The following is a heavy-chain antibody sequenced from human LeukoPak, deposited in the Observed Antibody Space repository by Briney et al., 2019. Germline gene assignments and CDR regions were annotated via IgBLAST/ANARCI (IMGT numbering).Heavy chain of an antibody. CDR3: ARGISYSSGWYFDN. V-gene: IGHV4-4*07. Sequence: VKPSETLSLTCTVSGGSISAFYWSWIRRPAGKGREWIGRIYASGGTNYNPSLKSRVTMSVDTSKNQFSLKLSSVTAADTAVYYCARGISYSSGWYFDNWGQGTLVTVSS. CDR1: GGSISAFY. J-gene: IGHJ4*02. CDR2: IYASGGT. D-gene: IGHD6-19*01.